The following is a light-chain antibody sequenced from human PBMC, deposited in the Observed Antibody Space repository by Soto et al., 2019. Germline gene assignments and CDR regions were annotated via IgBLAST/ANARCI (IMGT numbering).Light chain of an antibody. V-gene: IGLV2-8*01. Sequence: QSALTQPPSASGSPGQSVTISCTGANSGVGGYNFVSWYQHHPGKAPRLMIYDVTQRPSGVPDRFSGSKSGNTASLTVSGLQLDEEAYYYSSSYAGSSIPVAFGGGTKVTVL. CDR1: NSGVGGYNF. J-gene: IGLJ2*01. CDR2: DVT. CDR3: SSYAGSSIPVA.